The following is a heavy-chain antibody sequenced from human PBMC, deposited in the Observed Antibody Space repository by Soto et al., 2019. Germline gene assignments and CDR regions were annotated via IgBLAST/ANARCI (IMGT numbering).Heavy chain of an antibody. CDR1: GFTFNRFA. J-gene: IGHJ4*02. CDR2: ISGSGDSGGSK. D-gene: IGHD3-9*01. V-gene: IGHV3-23*01. CDR3: TKENRLSAVVSSLFET. Sequence: EVQLLESGGGLRQPGESLRLSCEVSGFTFNRFAMSWVRQAPGKGLDWVYGISGSGDSGGSKYYAEYVRGRLSISIDNSKILMYIQMNRMRGEDSDVYYCTKENRLSAVVSSLFETWGQETPVTISS.